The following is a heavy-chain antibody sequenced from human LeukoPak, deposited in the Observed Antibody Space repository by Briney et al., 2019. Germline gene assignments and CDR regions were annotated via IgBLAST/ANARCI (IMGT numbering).Heavy chain of an antibody. V-gene: IGHV4-59*12. D-gene: IGHD3-10*01. CDR2: IYHSGST. CDR1: GVSISTYY. CDR3: ARGGRGSDPFDY. Sequence: SETLSLTCTVSGVSISTYYWNWIRQPPGKGLEWIGYIYHSGSTNYNPSLQSRVTISVDTSKNQFSLKLSSVTAADTAVYYCARGGRGSDPFDYWGQGTLVTVSS. J-gene: IGHJ4*02.